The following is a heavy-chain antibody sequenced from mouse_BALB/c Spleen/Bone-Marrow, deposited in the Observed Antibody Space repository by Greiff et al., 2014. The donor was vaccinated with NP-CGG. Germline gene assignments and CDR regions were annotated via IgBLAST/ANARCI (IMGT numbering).Heavy chain of an antibody. V-gene: IGHV3-1*02. J-gene: IGHJ4*01. D-gene: IGHD2-3*01. CDR2: IHYSGTT. Sequence: VQLQQSGPDLVKPSQSLSLTCTVTGYSITSGYSWHWIRQFPGNKLEWMGYIHYSGTTNYNPSLKSRISITRDTPKNQFFLQLNSVTSDDTATYYCARQNDGYLYYAMDYWGQGTSVTVSS. CDR1: GYSITSGYS. CDR3: ARQNDGYLYYAMDY.